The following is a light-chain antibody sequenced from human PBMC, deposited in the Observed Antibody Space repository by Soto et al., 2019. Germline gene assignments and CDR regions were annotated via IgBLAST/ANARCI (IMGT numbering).Light chain of an antibody. J-gene: IGKJ2*01. Sequence: DIQMTQSPSSLSASVGDRVTITCRASQNISNYLNWYQQKPGKAPKLLIYAASSLQSGVPSRFSGSGSGTDFTLTISSLQPEDFATYYCQQSYSTPRTFGQGNKLEIK. CDR1: QNISNY. CDR3: QQSYSTPRT. V-gene: IGKV1-39*01. CDR2: AAS.